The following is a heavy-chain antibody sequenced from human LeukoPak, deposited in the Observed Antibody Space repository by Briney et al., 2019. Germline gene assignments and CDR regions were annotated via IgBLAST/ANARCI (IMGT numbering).Heavy chain of an antibody. V-gene: IGHV1-18*04. Sequence: GASVKVSCKASGYTFTSYYMHWVRQAPGQGLEWMGWISAYNGNTNYAQTLQGRVTMTTDTSTSTAYMELRSLRSDDTAVYYCARRGYCSSTSCLIDDYWGQGTLVTVSS. J-gene: IGHJ4*02. CDR1: GYTFTSYY. CDR2: ISAYNGNT. CDR3: ARRGYCSSTSCLIDDY. D-gene: IGHD2-2*01.